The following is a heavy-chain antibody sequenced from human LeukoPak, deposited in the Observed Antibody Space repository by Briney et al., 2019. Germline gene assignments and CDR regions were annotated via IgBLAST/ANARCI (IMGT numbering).Heavy chain of an antibody. CDR2: INPNSGGT. CDR1: GYTFTGYY. J-gene: IGHJ6*03. CDR3: ARGGDTAMVSYYYYMDV. Sequence: GASVKVSCKASGYTFTGYYMHWVRQAPGQGLESMGWINPNSGGTNYAQKFQGRVTMARDTSISTAYMELSRLRSDDTAVYYCARGGDTAMVSYYYYMDVWGKGTTVTISS. V-gene: IGHV1-2*02. D-gene: IGHD5-18*01.